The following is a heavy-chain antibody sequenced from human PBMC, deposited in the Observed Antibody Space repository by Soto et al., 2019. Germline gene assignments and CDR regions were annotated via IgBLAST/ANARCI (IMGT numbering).Heavy chain of an antibody. J-gene: IGHJ4*02. CDR3: ARERGYCSGGSCYFYFGY. D-gene: IGHD2-15*01. CDR2: IIPILGIA. V-gene: IGHV1-69*04. CDR1: GGTFSSYA. Sequence: GASVKVSCKASGGTFSSYAISWVRQAPGQGLEWMGRIIPILGIANYAQKFQGRVTITADKSTSTAYMELSSLRSEDTAVYYCARERGYCSGGSCYFYFGYWGQGTLVTVSS.